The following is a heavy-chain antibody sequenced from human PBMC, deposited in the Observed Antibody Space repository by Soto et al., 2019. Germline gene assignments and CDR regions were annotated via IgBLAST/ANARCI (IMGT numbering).Heavy chain of an antibody. CDR3: ARVTRYYDYIWGSYRPRHFDY. CDR2: IIPILGIA. D-gene: IGHD3-16*02. CDR1: GGTFSSYT. J-gene: IGHJ4*02. V-gene: IGHV1-69*02. Sequence: SVKVSCKASGGTFSSYTISWVRQAPGQGLEWMGRIIPILGIANYAQKFQGRVTITADKSTSTAYMELSSLRSEDTAVYYCARVTRYYDYIWGSYRPRHFDYWGQGTLVTVSS.